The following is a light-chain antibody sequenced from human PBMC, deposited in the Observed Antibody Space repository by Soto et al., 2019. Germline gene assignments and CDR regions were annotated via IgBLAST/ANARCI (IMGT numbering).Light chain of an antibody. CDR3: MQTKQLPIT. CDR1: QSLLHSNGKTY. CDR2: EVS. Sequence: DIVMTQTPLSLSVTPGQPASISCKSSQSLLHSNGKTYLHWYLQKPGQPPQLLIFEVSNRVSGVPDRFSGSGSGTEVTLRISRVAAEDIGVYYCMQTKQLPITFGQGTRLEI. J-gene: IGKJ5*01. V-gene: IGKV2D-29*01.